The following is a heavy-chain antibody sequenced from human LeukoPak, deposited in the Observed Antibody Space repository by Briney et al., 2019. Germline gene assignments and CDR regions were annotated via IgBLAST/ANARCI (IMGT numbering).Heavy chain of an antibody. Sequence: GGSLRLSRAASGFTFSDYYMGWIRQAPGKGLEWISYISSSGSTIYYADSVKGRFTISRDNAKNSLYLQMNSLRAEDTAVYYCARRGIAAAVNYYYYYMDVWGKGTTVTVSS. V-gene: IGHV3-11*04. CDR2: ISSSGSTI. J-gene: IGHJ6*03. CDR3: ARRGIAAAVNYYYYYMDV. CDR1: GFTFSDYY. D-gene: IGHD6-13*01.